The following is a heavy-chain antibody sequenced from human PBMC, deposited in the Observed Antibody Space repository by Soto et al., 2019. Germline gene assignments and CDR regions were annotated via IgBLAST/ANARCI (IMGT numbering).Heavy chain of an antibody. V-gene: IGHV1-2*02. CDR1: GYTFTAYY. J-gene: IGHJ4*02. Sequence: ASVKVSCTASGYTFTAYYVHWVRQAPGQGLEWMGWVNPLTGDTTYAQKFEGRVTMTRDTSISTAYMELSRLRSDDTAIYYCARQQDRGIMAAGFDYWGQGTPVTVSS. CDR3: ARQQDRGIMAAGFDY. CDR2: VNPLTGDT. D-gene: IGHD1-26*01.